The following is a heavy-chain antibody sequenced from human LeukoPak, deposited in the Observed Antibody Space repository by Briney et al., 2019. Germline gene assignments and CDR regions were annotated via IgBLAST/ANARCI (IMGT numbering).Heavy chain of an antibody. J-gene: IGHJ4*02. Sequence: GEPLKISCKGSGYSFTTYWIGWVRQMPGKGLEWMGIIYPGDSDTRYSPSFQGQVTISADKSINTAYLQWSSLKASDTAMYYCARSMVRGVISSTLDYWGQGTLVTVSS. CDR3: ARSMVRGVISSTLDY. CDR1: GYSFTTYW. CDR2: IYPGDSDT. V-gene: IGHV5-51*01. D-gene: IGHD3-10*01.